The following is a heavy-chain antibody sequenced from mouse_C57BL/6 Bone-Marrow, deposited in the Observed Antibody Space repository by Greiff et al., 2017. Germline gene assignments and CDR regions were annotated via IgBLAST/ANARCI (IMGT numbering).Heavy chain of an antibody. V-gene: IGHV1-76*01. CDR2: IYPGSGNT. CDR3: EREGYYYGSSPDWYMDV. J-gene: IGHJ1*03. Sequence: QVQLQQSGAELVRPGASVKLSCKASGYTFTDYYIHWVKQRPGQGLEWIARIYPGSGNTYYNEKFKGKATLTADKSSSTAYMQLSSLTSEDSAVSFCEREGYYYGSSPDWYMDVWGTGTTVTVSS. D-gene: IGHD1-1*01. CDR1: GYTFTDYY.